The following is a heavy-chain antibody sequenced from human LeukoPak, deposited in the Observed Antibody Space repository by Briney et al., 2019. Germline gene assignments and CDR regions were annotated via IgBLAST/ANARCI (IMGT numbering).Heavy chain of an antibody. CDR1: GFTFSSYW. J-gene: IGHJ1*01. CDR3: ARLLNYDSSGTSAEYFQH. V-gene: IGHV3-7*01. Sequence: GGSLRLSCAASGFTFSSYWMSWVRQAPGKGLEWVANIKQDGSEKYYVDSVKGRFTISRDNAKNSLYLQMNSLRVEDTAVYYCARLLNYDSSGTSAEYFQHWGQGTLVTVSS. D-gene: IGHD3-22*01. CDR2: IKQDGSEK.